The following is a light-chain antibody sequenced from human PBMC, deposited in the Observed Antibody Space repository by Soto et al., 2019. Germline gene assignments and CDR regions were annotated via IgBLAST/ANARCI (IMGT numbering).Light chain of an antibody. J-gene: IGKJ4*01. V-gene: IGKV3-11*01. CDR3: HQRSSWPLT. CDR2: DAS. CDR1: QSVRGF. Sequence: EIVLTQSPGTLSLSPGERAALSCRASQSVRGFLAWYQQKPGQAPRLLIYDASNRATGIPARFSGSGSGTDFTLTISSLEPEDFAVYYCHQRSSWPLTFGGGTKVDI.